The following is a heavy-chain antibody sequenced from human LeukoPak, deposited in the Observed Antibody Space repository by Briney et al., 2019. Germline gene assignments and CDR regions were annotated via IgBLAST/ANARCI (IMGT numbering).Heavy chain of an antibody. J-gene: IGHJ4*02. V-gene: IGHV1-2*02. CDR3: ATLYSNYVNFDY. Sequence: ASVKVSCKASGYTFTGYYMHWVRQAPGQGLEWMGWINPNSGGTNYAQKFQGRVTMTRDTSISTAYMELSRLRSDDTAVYYCATLYSNYVNFDYRGQGTLVTVSS. CDR2: INPNSGGT. CDR1: GYTFTGYY. D-gene: IGHD4-11*01.